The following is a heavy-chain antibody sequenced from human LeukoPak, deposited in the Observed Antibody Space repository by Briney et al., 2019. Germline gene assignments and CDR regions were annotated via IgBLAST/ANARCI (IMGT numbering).Heavy chain of an antibody. CDR3: ARGRSAVAGPFAKTYYYYYMDV. D-gene: IGHD6-19*01. J-gene: IGHJ6*03. Sequence: GESLRLSCAASGFTFSSYSMNWVRQAPGKGLEWVSYISSSSSTIYYADSVKGRFTISRDNAKNSLYLQMNSLRAEDTAVYYCARGRSAVAGPFAKTYYYYYMDVWGKGTTVTVSS. CDR1: GFTFSSYS. CDR2: ISSSSSTI. V-gene: IGHV3-48*04.